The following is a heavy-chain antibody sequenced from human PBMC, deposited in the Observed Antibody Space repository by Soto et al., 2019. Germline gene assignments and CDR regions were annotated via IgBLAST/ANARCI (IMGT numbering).Heavy chain of an antibody. J-gene: IGHJ4*02. CDR1: GGSFSGYY. V-gene: IGHV4-34*01. CDR2: INHSGST. D-gene: IGHD2-15*01. Sequence: QVQLQQWGAGLLKPSETLSLTCAVYGGSFSGYYWSWIRQPPGKGLEWIGEINHSGSTNYNPSPKSPVTISVDASKHQFALKLSSVTAADRAVYYRARGHTLYCSGGSCYSGVRYWGQGTLVTVSS. CDR3: ARGHTLYCSGGSCYSGVRY.